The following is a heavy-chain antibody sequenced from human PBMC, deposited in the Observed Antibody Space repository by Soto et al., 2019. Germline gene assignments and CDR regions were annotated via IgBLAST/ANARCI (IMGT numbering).Heavy chain of an antibody. CDR3: ARARNYYYYYMDV. CDR1: GGSFSGYY. CDR2: INHSGST. V-gene: IGHV4-34*01. J-gene: IGHJ6*03. Sequence: SETLSLTCAVYGGSFSGYYWSWIRQPPGKGLEWIGEINHSGSTNYNPSLKSRVTISVDTSKNQFSLKLSSVTAADTAVYYCARARNYYYYYMDVWGKGTTVTVSS.